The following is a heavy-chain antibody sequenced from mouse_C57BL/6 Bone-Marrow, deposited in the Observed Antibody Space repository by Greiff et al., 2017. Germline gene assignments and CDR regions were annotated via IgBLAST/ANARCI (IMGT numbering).Heavy chain of an antibody. J-gene: IGHJ4*01. CDR3: ARLELLAMDY. CDR1: GYTFTSYG. CDR2: IYPRSGNT. Sequence: QVQLKQSGAELARPGASVKLSRKASGYTFTSYGISWVKQRTGQGLEWIGEIYPRSGNTYYNEKVKGKATLTAYKSSSTAYMDLRSLTSADSAVYVCARLELLAMDYWGQGTSVTVAS. D-gene: IGHD1-1*01. V-gene: IGHV1-81*01.